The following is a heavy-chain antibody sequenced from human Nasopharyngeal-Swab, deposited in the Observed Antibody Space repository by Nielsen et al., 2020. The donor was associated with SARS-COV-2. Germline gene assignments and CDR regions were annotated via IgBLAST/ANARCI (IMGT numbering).Heavy chain of an antibody. CDR2: IYYNGNT. CDR3: VRSSSWYYFDY. V-gene: IGHV4-39*01. D-gene: IGHD6-13*01. CDR1: GDSIAYSTFS. J-gene: IGHJ4*02. Sequence: ETLPLTCTVSGDSIAYSTFSWGWIRQPPGTGLEWIGNIYYNGNTYQNPSLKSRLTISVDKSKNQFSLQLSSVTAADTAVYYCVRSSSWYYFDYWAQGTQVTVSS.